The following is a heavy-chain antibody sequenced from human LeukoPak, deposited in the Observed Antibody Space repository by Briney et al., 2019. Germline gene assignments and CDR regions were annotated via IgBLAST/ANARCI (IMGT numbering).Heavy chain of an antibody. CDR1: GYTFTGYY. J-gene: IGHJ4*02. Sequence: ASVKVSCKASGYTFTGYYMHWVRQAPGQGLEWMGWINPNSGGTNYAQKFQGRVTMTRDTSISTAYMELSRLRSDDTAVYYCARPPYYDYVWGSYHFDYWGQGTLVTVSS. CDR2: INPNSGGT. V-gene: IGHV1-2*02. D-gene: IGHD3-16*02. CDR3: ARPPYYDYVWGSYHFDY.